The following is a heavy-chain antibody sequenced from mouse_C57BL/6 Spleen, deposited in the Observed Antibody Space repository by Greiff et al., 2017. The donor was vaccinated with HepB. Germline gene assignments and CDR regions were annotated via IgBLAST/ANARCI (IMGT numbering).Heavy chain of an antibody. V-gene: IGHV1-81*01. CDR2: IYPRSGNT. J-gene: IGHJ4*01. CDR1: GYTFTSYG. D-gene: IGHD2-5*01. CDR3: ARRDSNYVGGAMDY. Sequence: VQLQQSGAELARPGASVKLSCKASGYTFTSYGISWVKQRTGQGLEWIGEIYPRSGNTYYNEKFKGKATLTADKASSTAYMELRSLTSEDSEVYFCARRDSNYVGGAMDYWGQGTSGTVAS.